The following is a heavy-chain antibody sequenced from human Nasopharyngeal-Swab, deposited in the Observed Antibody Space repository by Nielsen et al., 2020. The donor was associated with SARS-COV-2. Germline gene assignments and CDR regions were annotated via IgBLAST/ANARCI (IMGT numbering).Heavy chain of an antibody. CDR2: ISSSTYI. Sequence: GESLKISCAASGFTFGTYSMNWVRQAPGKGLEWVSSISSSTYIYYADSVKGRFTISRDNAKNSLYLQMNSLRAEDTAVYYCAGAYGSGSYFAFDLWGQGTMVTVSS. D-gene: IGHD3-10*01. V-gene: IGHV3-21*01. J-gene: IGHJ3*01. CDR1: GFTFGTYS. CDR3: AGAYGSGSYFAFDL.